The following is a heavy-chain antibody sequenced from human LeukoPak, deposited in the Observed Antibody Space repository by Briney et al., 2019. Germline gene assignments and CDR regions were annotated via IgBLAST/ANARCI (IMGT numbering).Heavy chain of an antibody. CDR3: ARDLSGLDRDPMDV. D-gene: IGHD3-9*01. CDR1: GFTFSSYA. J-gene: IGHJ6*02. CDR2: ISGSGGST. V-gene: IGHV3-23*01. Sequence: GGSLRLSCAASGFTFSSYAMSWVRQAPGKGLEWVSAISGSGGSTYYADSVKGRFTISRDNSKNTLYLQMNSLRAEDTAVYYCARDLSGLDRDPMDVWGQGTTVTVSS.